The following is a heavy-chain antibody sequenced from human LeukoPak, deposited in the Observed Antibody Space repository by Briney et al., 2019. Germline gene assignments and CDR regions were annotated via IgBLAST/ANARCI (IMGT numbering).Heavy chain of an antibody. J-gene: IGHJ5*01. V-gene: IGHV3-33*06. D-gene: IGHD1-26*01. CDR2: IWYDGTNK. CDR1: GFTFSIYA. CDR3: AKDRGSYSTTADS. Sequence: AGGSLRLSCAASGFTFSIYAMHWVRQAPGKGLEWVAVIWYDGTNKYYGDSVKGRFTISRDNSKNTLYLQMNSLRAEDTAVYYCAKDRGSYSTTADSWGQGTLVTVSS.